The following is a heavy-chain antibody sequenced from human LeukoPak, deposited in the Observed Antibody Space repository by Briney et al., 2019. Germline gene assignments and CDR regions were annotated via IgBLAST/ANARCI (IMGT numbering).Heavy chain of an antibody. CDR3: ARVPSRYYDDSGSLVSFFDY. CDR1: GTSFSTFY. V-gene: IGHV4-59*01. Sequence: PSETLSLTCTVSGTSFSTFYWSWIRQAPGKGLEWIGYIYYSGSTNYDPSLKNNPSLKSRVTISEDASRNQFSLKLSSVTAADTAVYYCARVPSRYYDDSGSLVSFFDYWGQGILVTVPS. CDR2: IYYSGST. J-gene: IGHJ4*02. D-gene: IGHD3-22*01.